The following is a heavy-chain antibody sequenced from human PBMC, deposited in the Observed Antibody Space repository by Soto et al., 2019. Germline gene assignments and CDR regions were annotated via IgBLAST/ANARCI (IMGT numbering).Heavy chain of an antibody. V-gene: IGHV3-33*01. CDR3: ARELVVVLAVTHYYYGMDV. Sequence: QVQLVESGGGVVQPGRSLRLSCAASGFTFSSYGMHWVRQAPGKGLEWVAVIWYDGSNKYYADSVKGRFTISRDNSKNXRXPQMNSRGAEDTAVYYCARELVVVLAVTHYYYGMDVWGQGTTVTVSS. CDR2: IWYDGSNK. D-gene: IGHD2-15*01. CDR1: GFTFSSYG. J-gene: IGHJ6*02.